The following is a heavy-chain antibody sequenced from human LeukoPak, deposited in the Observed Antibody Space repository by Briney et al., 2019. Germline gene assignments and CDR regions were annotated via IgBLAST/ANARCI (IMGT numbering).Heavy chain of an antibody. D-gene: IGHD5-18*01. CDR1: GGSISSSSYY. CDR2: IYYSGST. V-gene: IGHV4-39*07. J-gene: IGHJ4*02. Sequence: KSSETLSLTCTVSGGSISSSSYYWGWIRQPPGKGLEWIGSIYYSGSTYYNPSLKSRVTISVDTSKNQFSLKLSSVTAADTAVYYCARDYMAAMVTFFDYWGQGTLVTVSS. CDR3: ARDYMAAMVTFFDY.